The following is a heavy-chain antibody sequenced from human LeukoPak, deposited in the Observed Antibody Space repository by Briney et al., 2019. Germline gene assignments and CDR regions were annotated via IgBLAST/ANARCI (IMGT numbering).Heavy chain of an antibody. V-gene: IGHV4-59*01. CDR3: ASVDTAMVFDY. CDR1: GGSISSYY. CDR2: IYYSGST. Sequence: SETLSLTCTVSGGSISSYYWSWIRQPPGKGLEWIGYIYYSGSTNYNPSLKSRVTISVDTSKNQFSLKPSSVTAADTAVYYCASVDTAMVFDYWGQGTLVTVSS. J-gene: IGHJ4*02. D-gene: IGHD5-18*01.